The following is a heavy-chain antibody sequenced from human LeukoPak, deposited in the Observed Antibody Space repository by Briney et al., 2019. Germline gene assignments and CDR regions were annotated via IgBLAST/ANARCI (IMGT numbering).Heavy chain of an antibody. V-gene: IGHV4-59*01. CDR2: IYYSGST. D-gene: IGHD1-14*01. CDR3: ARDRISRGLDY. J-gene: IGHJ4*02. Sequence: SETLSLTCTVSGGSISSYYWSWIRQPPGKGLEWIGYIYYSGSTNYNPSLKSRVTISVDTSKNQFSLKLSSVTAADTAVYYCARDRISRGLDYWGQGTLVTVSS. CDR1: GGSISSYY.